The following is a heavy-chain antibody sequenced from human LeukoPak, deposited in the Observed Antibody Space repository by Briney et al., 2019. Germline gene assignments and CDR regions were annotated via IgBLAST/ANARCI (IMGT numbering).Heavy chain of an antibody. V-gene: IGHV3-64D*06. CDR3: VTQIGGWVS. Sequence: GGSLRLSCAASGFTFSSLTMHWVRQAPGKGLEYVSRITSNGGSTFYADSVKGRFSISRDNSKNTLYLQMSSLRPEDTAVYYCVTQIGGWVSWGQGTLVTVSS. CDR1: GFTFSSLT. CDR2: ITSNGGST. J-gene: IGHJ4*02. D-gene: IGHD6-19*01.